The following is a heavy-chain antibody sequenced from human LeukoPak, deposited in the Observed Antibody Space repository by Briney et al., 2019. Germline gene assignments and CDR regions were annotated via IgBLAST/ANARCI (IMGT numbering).Heavy chain of an antibody. V-gene: IGHV3-53*01. CDR1: GFTVSSNY. D-gene: IGHD3-16*01. J-gene: IGHJ4*02. CDR3: AQGARGSYDYDN. CDR2: IYSGGSR. Sequence: GGSLRLSCAASGFTVSSNYMSWVRQAPGKGLEWVSVIYSGGSRYYADSVKGQFTISRDVSQNTVYLQMNSLRAEDTAVYYCAQGARGSYDYDNWGQGRQVSVCS.